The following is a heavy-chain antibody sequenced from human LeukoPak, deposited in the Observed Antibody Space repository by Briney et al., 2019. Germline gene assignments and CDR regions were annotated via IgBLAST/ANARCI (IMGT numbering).Heavy chain of an antibody. Sequence: ASMKVSCTASGYTLALWIHWMRQAPGQGLEWMGYINPTNGVTGLAQKFQGRVTVTRDTSIGTAYLELNGLKSDDTAMYFCARDYPHQRFDIWGQGPLVTVSS. J-gene: IGHJ4*02. CDR1: GYTLALW. D-gene: IGHD2-2*01. CDR3: ARDYPHQRFDI. V-gene: IGHV1-2*02. CDR2: INPTNGVT.